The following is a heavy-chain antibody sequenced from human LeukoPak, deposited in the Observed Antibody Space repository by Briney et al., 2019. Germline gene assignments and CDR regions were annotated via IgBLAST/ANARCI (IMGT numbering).Heavy chain of an antibody. CDR3: ARPIVADFYYGLDV. CDR2: ISSGSTYI. J-gene: IGHJ6*04. V-gene: IGHV3-21*06. Sequence: GGSLRLSCAASGFTFSSYSMNWVRQAPGKGLEWVSSISSGSTYIHYADSVKGRFTISRDNAKNSLYLQMNSLRAEDTAVYHCARPIVADFYYGLDVWGKGTTVTVSS. CDR1: GFTFSSYS. D-gene: IGHD6-13*01.